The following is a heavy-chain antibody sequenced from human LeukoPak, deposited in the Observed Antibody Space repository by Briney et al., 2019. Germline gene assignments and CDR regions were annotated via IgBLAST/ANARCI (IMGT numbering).Heavy chain of an antibody. CDR1: GYTFTSYA. V-gene: IGHV1-3*01. CDR2: INAGNGNT. D-gene: IGHD3-9*01. Sequence: ASVKVSCKASGYTFTSYAMHWVRQAPGQRLEWMGWINAGNGNTKYSQKFQGRVTITRDTSTSTAYMELSSLRSEDTAVYYCARNLRYFDWLLLGDYWGQGTLVTVSS. J-gene: IGHJ4*02. CDR3: ARNLRYFDWLLLGDY.